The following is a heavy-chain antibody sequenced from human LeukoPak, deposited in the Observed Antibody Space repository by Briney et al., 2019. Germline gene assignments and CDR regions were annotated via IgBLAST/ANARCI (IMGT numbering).Heavy chain of an antibody. CDR1: GFTFSSYG. CDR3: ARGPSGYHNT. J-gene: IGHJ4*02. CDR2: IEFDGSSK. D-gene: IGHD5-12*01. Sequence: GGSLRLSCAASGFTFSSYGMHWVRQAPGKGLEWVAFIEFDGSSKYYADSVKGRFTISRDNSKNTLFLQMNSLRAEDTAVYYCARGPSGYHNTGGQGTLVTVSS. V-gene: IGHV3-30*02.